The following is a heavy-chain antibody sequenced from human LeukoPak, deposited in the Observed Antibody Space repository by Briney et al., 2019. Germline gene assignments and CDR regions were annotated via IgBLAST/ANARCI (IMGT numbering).Heavy chain of an antibody. CDR3: ARGQTTGTTSTDTYNWFDP. CDR2: INHSGST. Sequence: SETLSLTCAGYGVSFSGYYWSWIRQPPGKGLEWIGEINHSGSTNYNPSLKSRVTISVDTSKNQFSLKLSSVTAADTAVYYCARGQTTGTTSTDTYNWFDPWGQGTLVTVSS. CDR1: GVSFSGYY. D-gene: IGHD4-11*01. V-gene: IGHV4-34*01. J-gene: IGHJ5*02.